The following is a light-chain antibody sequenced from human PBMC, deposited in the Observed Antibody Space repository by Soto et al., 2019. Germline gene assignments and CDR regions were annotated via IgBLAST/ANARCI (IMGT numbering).Light chain of an antibody. V-gene: IGLV1-40*01. Sequence: QSVLTQPPSVSGAPGQRVTISCTVSSSNIGADYDVHWYQHLPGSAPKLLIYANTKRPSGVPDRFSASKSGTSASLAITGLQAADEAVYYCQSYDSSLSGSDVIFGGWTKLTVL. J-gene: IGLJ2*01. CDR2: ANT. CDR3: QSYDSSLSGSDVI. CDR1: SSNIGADYD.